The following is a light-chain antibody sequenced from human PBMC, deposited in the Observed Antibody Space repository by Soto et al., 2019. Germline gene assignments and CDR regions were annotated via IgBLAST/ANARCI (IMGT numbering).Light chain of an antibody. CDR3: QSYDSSLSGSYV. CDR2: GNS. Sequence: QSVLTQPPSVSGAPGQRVTISCTGSSSNIGAGYDVHWYQQLPGIGPKLLIYGNSNRPSGVPDRFSGSKSGTSASLAITGLQAEDEADYYCQSYDSSLSGSYVFGTGTKLTVL. V-gene: IGLV1-40*01. CDR1: SSNIGAGYD. J-gene: IGLJ1*01.